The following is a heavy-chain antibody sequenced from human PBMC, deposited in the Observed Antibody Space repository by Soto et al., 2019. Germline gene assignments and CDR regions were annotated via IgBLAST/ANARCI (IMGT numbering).Heavy chain of an antibody. CDR2: IYTSGST. V-gene: IGHV4-4*07. CDR3: ARDNGSGSYYNPNWFDP. CDR1: GGSISSYY. Sequence: SETLSLTCTVSGGSISSYYWSWIRQPAGKGLEWIGRIYTSGSTNYNPSLKSRVTMSVDTSKNQFSLKLSSVTAADTAVYYCARDNGSGSYYNPNWFDPWGQGTLVTVSS. J-gene: IGHJ5*02. D-gene: IGHD3-10*01.